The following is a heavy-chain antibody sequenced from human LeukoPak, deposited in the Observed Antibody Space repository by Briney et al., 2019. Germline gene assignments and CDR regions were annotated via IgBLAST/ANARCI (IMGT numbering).Heavy chain of an antibody. V-gene: IGHV4-4*08. CDR2: IYTSGT. Sequence: PSETLSLTCTVSGGSVSDLYWTWIRQSPGKGLEWLGYIYTSGTKYNPSLNGRVTVSVDTSKNQFSLRLTSVTAADTAVYYCAKHPTGARRESDYWGQGVLVTVSP. J-gene: IGHJ4*02. D-gene: IGHD7-27*01. CDR3: AKHPTGARRESDY. CDR1: GGSVSDLY.